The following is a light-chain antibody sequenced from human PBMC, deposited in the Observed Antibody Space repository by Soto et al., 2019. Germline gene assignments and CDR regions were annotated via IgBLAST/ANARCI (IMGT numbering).Light chain of an antibody. CDR2: GAS. CDR3: KEPTFWPIP. CDR1: QSVSSN. Sequence: KVVSLSLATVSLSPGERATLSCRASQSVSSNLAWYQQKPGQAPRLLIYGASTRATGIPARFSGSGSGTDFTLTISSLEPEDFAVYYTKEPTFWPIPSAQGTRPAIK. J-gene: IGKJ5*01. V-gene: IGKV3-15*01.